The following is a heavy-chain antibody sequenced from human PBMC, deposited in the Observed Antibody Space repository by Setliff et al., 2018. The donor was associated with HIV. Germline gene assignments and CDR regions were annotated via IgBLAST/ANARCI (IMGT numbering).Heavy chain of an antibody. J-gene: IGHJ4*02. CDR2: INHSGRT. CDR1: GGSFSGYY. D-gene: IGHD2-2*01. CDR3: ARGPLWGVFVVVPAAVDY. Sequence: SETLSLTCAVYGGSFSGYYWSWIRQPPGKGLEWIWEINHSGRTYYNPSLKSPVTISVDSSKNQFSLRLRSVTAADTAVYYCARGPLWGVFVVVPAAVDYWGQGTLVTVSS. V-gene: IGHV4-34*01.